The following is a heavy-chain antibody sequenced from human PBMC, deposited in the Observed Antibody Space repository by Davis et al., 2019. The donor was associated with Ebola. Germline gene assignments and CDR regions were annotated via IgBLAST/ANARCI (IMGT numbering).Heavy chain of an antibody. Sequence: ASVKVSCKASGYTFTSYAMHWLRQAPGQRLEWMGWLNAGTDNTKYSQRFQGRVTITTDTSASTAYMELRSLRSDDTAVYYYARRHNQKSLFIDYWGQGTLVTVSS. CDR1: GYTFTSYA. CDR2: LNAGTDNT. CDR3: ARRHNQKSLFIDY. D-gene: IGHD1-14*01. J-gene: IGHJ4*02. V-gene: IGHV1-3*01.